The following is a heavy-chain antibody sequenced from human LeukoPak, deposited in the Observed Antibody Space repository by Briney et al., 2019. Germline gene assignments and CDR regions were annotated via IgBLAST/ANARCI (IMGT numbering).Heavy chain of an antibody. CDR1: GYTFSSYG. V-gene: IGHV1-18*01. J-gene: IGHJ5*02. CDR2: ISAYNGNT. CDR3: ARDTFGGSFKA. D-gene: IGHD1-26*01. Sequence: ASVKVSCKASGYTFSSYGISWVRQAPGQGLEWMGCISAYNGNTNYAQKFQGRVTMTTDTSTSTAYMELRSLRSDDTAVYYCARDTFGGSFKAWGQGTLVTVSS.